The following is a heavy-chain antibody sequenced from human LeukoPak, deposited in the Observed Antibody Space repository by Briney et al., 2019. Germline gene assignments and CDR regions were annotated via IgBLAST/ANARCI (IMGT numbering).Heavy chain of an antibody. J-gene: IGHJ4*02. CDR2: MNSDGSTT. V-gene: IGHV3-74*01. D-gene: IGHD7-27*01. CDR3: VRALMGTSDH. CDR1: GFTFSRDW. Sequence: GGSLRLSCAASGFTFSRDWMHWVRQAPGKGLVWGSRMNSDGSTTNYADSVKGRFTISRDNAKNTLYLQMNSLRAEDTAVYYCVRALMGTSDHWGQGSLVTVSS.